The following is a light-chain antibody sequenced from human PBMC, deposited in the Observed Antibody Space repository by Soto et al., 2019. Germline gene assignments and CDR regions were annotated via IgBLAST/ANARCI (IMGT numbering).Light chain of an antibody. Sequence: VIWRTQCPYLLCASTGERVTITCRGSQSISSYLNWYQQKPGKAPKLLIYAASTLQSGVPSRFSGSGSGTEFTLTISCLQSEDFATYYCQQYYSYPRTFGQGTKVDIK. V-gene: IGKV1D-8*03. CDR1: QSISSY. J-gene: IGKJ1*01. CDR3: QQYYSYPRT. CDR2: AAS.